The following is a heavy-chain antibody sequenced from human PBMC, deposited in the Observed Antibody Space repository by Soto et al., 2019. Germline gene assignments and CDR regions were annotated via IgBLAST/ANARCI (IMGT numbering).Heavy chain of an antibody. V-gene: IGHV4-31*03. Sequence: PSETLSLTCTVSGGSISSGGYYWSWIRQHPGKGLEWIGYIYYSGSTYYNPSLKSRVTISVDTSKNQFSLKLSSVTAADTAVYYCARDTAGYSSSLFRFAPAPSWGQGTLVTVSS. CDR3: ARDTAGYSSSLFRFAPAPS. CDR2: IYYSGST. J-gene: IGHJ5*02. D-gene: IGHD6-13*01. CDR1: GGSISSGGYY.